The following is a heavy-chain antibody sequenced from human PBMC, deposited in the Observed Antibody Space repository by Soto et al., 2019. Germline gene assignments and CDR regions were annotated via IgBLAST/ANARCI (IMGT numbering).Heavy chain of an antibody. Sequence: SETLSLTCAVYGGSFSGYYWSWIRQPPGKGLEWIGEINHSGSTNYNPSLKSRVTISVDTSKNQFSLKLSSVTAADTAVYYCARDSSSWYSEYFQHWGQGTLVTVSS. D-gene: IGHD6-13*01. CDR2: INHSGST. CDR3: ARDSSSWYSEYFQH. CDR1: GGSFSGYY. V-gene: IGHV4-34*01. J-gene: IGHJ1*01.